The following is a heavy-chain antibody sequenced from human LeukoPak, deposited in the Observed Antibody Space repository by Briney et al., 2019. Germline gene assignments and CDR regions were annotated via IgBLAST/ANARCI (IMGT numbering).Heavy chain of an antibody. V-gene: IGHV3-23*01. CDR2: ISGSGDNT. CDR1: GFTFSSYA. D-gene: IGHD3-22*01. CDR3: AKGSYYDSSGSFYFDY. Sequence: KTGGSLRLSCAASGFTFSSYAMSWVRQAPGKGLEWVSGISGSGDNTYYADSVKGRLTISRGNSKNTLYVQVNSLGTEDTAAYYCAKGSYYDSSGSFYFDYWGQGTLVTVSS. J-gene: IGHJ4*02.